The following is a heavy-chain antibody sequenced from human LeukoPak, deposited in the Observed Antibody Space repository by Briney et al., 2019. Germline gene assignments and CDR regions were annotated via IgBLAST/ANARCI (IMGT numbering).Heavy chain of an antibody. D-gene: IGHD4-23*01. Sequence: GGSLRLSCAASAFTFSNAWMSWVRQAPGKGLEWVGRIKSKTDGGTTDYAAPVKGRFTISRDDSKNTLYQQMNSLKTEDTAVYYWTTDQYGGNFRYWGQGTLVTVSS. CDR2: IKSKTDGGTT. CDR1: AFTFSNAW. J-gene: IGHJ4*02. CDR3: TTDQYGGNFRY. V-gene: IGHV3-15*01.